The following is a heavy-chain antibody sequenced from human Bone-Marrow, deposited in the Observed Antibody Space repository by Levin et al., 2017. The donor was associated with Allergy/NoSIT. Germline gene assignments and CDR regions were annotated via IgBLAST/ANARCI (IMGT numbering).Heavy chain of an antibody. CDR1: GGSFSGYY. J-gene: IGHJ4*02. Sequence: KPSETLSLTCAVYGGSFSGYYWSWIRQPPGKGLEWIGEINHSGSTNYNPSLKSRVTISVDTSKNQFSLKLSSVTAADTAVYYCAIHNELERLFDGGYFDYWGQGTLVTVSS. CDR3: AIHNELERLFDGGYFDY. V-gene: IGHV4-34*01. CDR2: INHSGST. D-gene: IGHD1-1*01.